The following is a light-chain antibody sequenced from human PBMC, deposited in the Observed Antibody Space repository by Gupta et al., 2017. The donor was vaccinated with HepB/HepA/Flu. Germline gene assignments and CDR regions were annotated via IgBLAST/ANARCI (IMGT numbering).Light chain of an antibody. V-gene: IGLV1-44*01. Sequence: SSSNIGSNTVNWYQQLPGTAPKLLIYSNNQRPSGVPGRFSGSKAGTAASLAIRGLQSEDEADYYCEACEDSLNGPVFGGGTKLTVL. CDR3: EACEDSLNGPV. CDR1: SSNIGSNT. J-gene: IGLJ2*01. CDR2: SNN.